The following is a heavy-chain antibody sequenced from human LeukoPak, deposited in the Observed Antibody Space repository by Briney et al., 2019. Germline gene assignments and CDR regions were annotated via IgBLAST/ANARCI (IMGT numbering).Heavy chain of an antibody. D-gene: IGHD3-3*01. CDR2: FSSSSSTI. CDR1: GFTFSSYS. V-gene: IGHV3-48*02. J-gene: IGHJ4*02. Sequence: GGSLRLSCAAPGFTFSSYSMNWVRQAPGKGLEWVSYFSSSSSTIYYADSVKGRFTISRDNAKNSLYLQMNSLRDEDTAVYYCAIDRGYDFWSGYYGFDYWGQGTLVTVSS. CDR3: AIDRGYDFWSGYYGFDY.